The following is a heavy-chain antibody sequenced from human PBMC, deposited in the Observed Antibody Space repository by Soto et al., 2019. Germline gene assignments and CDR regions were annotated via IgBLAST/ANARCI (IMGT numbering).Heavy chain of an antibody. V-gene: IGHV3-64*01. CDR3: ARSCSGGSCYSRAFDI. J-gene: IGHJ3*02. D-gene: IGHD2-15*01. CDR1: GFTFSSYA. Sequence: GGSLRLSCAASGFTFSSYAMHWVRQAPGKGLEYVSAISSNGGSTYYANSVKGRFTISRDNSKNTLYLQMGSLRAEDMAVYYCARSCSGGSCYSRAFDIWGQGTMVTVSS. CDR2: ISSNGGST.